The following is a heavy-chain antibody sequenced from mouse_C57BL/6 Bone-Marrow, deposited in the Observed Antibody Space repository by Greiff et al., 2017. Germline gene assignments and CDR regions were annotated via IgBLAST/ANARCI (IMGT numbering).Heavy chain of an antibody. J-gene: IGHJ3*01. CDR2: ISDGGSYT. V-gene: IGHV5-4*03. Sequence: EVKLVESGGGLVKPGGSLKLSCAASGFTFSSYAMSWVRQTPEKRLEWVATISDGGSYTYYPDNVKGRFTISRDNAKNSLDLQMSHLRSADTAMDYCSRYCYGSMFAYWGQGTLVTVSA. D-gene: IGHD1-1*01. CDR1: GFTFSSYA. CDR3: SRYCYGSMFAY.